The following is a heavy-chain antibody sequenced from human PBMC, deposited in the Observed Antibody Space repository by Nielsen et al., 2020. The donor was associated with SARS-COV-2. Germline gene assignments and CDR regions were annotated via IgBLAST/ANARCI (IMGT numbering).Heavy chain of an antibody. V-gene: IGHV1-18*01. J-gene: IGHJ6*02. CDR3: AREAQHGYYYYGMDV. CDR1: GYTFTHYG. Sequence: ASVKVSCKASGYTFTHYGINWVRQAPGQGLEWMGWISAYSGNTNYAQKLQGRVSMATDTSTSTASMELKSLTSDDTAVYYCAREAQHGYYYYGMDVWGQGTTVTVSS. CDR2: ISAYSGNT.